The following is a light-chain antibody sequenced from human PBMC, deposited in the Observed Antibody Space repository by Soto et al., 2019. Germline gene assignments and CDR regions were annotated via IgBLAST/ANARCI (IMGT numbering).Light chain of an antibody. CDR3: QQTDSYPST. CDR2: AAS. J-gene: IGKJ4*01. V-gene: IGKV1-13*02. Sequence: AIQLTQSPSSLSASVGDRVTITCRASQVINSFLAWYQQKPGKAPTLLIYAASSLQTGVPSRFSGSGSATDFTLTINSLQPEDFATYYCQQTDSYPSTFGGGTKVEI. CDR1: QVINSF.